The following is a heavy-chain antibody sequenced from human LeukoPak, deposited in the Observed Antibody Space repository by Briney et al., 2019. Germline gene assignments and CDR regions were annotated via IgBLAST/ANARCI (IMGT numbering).Heavy chain of an antibody. J-gene: IGHJ4*02. CDR3: ASFLLWFGELLSGLDY. V-gene: IGHV1-18*01. CDR2: ISAYNGNT. D-gene: IGHD3-10*01. Sequence: ASVKVSCKASGYTFTSYGISWVRQAPGQGLEWMGWISAYNGNTTYAQKLQGRVTMTTDTSTSTAYMELRSLRSDDTAVYYCASFLLWFGELLSGLDYWGQGTLVTVSS. CDR1: GYTFTSYG.